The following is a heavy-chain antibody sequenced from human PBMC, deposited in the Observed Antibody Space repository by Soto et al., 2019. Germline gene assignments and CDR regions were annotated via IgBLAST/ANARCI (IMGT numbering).Heavy chain of an antibody. D-gene: IGHD3-22*01. CDR2: ISSSGSTI. CDR3: ASGDYYDSSGYYYYYYYGMDV. Sequence: GGSLRLSCAASGFTFSSYEINWVRQAPGKGLEWVSYISSSGSTIYYADSVKGRFTISRDNAKNSLYLQMNSLRAEDTAVYYCASGDYYDSSGYYYYYYYGMDVWGQGTTVTVSS. J-gene: IGHJ6*02. V-gene: IGHV3-48*03. CDR1: GFTFSSYE.